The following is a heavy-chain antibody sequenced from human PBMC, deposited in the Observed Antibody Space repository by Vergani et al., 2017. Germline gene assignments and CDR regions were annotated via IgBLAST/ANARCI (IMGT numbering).Heavy chain of an antibody. V-gene: IGHV4-30-4*01. CDR3: AKGGYDLSYYYYYMDV. D-gene: IGHD5-12*01. Sequence: QVQLQQWGAGLLKPSQTLSLTCTVSGGSISSGDYYWSWIRQPPGKGLEWIGYIYYSGSTYYNPSLKSRVTISVDTSKNQFSLKLSSVTAADTAVYYCAKGGYDLSYYYYYMDVWGKGTTVTVSS. CDR1: GGSISSGDYY. J-gene: IGHJ6*03. CDR2: IYYSGST.